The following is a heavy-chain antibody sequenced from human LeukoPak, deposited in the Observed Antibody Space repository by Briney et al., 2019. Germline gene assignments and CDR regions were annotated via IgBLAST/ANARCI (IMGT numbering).Heavy chain of an antibody. V-gene: IGHV1-18*01. CDR1: GYTFTSYG. J-gene: IGHJ4*02. D-gene: IGHD3-22*01. CDR2: ISAYNGNT. Sequence: ASVKVSCKASGYTFTSYGISWVRQAPGQGLEWMGWISAYNGNTNYAQKLQGRVTMTTDTSTSTAYMELRSLRSDDTAVYYCAREPSSSYYDSSGYRKSYYFDYWGQGALVTVSS. CDR3: AREPSSSYYDSSGYRKSYYFDY.